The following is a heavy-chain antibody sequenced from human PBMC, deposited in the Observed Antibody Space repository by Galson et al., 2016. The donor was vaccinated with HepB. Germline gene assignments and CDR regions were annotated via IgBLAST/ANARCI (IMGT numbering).Heavy chain of an antibody. CDR2: ISWNSGSI. CDR1: GFTFDDYA. CDR3: AKWDDYYYGSGSQHAFDI. V-gene: IGHV3-9*01. J-gene: IGHJ3*02. D-gene: IGHD3-10*01. Sequence: SLRLSCAASGFTFDDYAMHWVRQAPGKGLEWVSGISWNSGSIGYADSVKGRFTISRDNSKNTLYLQMNSLRAEDTAVYYCAKWDDYYYGSGSQHAFDIWGQGTMVTVSS.